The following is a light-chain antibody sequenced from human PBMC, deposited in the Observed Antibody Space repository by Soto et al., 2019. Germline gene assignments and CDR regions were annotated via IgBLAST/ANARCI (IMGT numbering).Light chain of an antibody. J-gene: IGKJ1*01. CDR3: QQYKSYKS. CDR1: QSINSH. CDR2: EAS. V-gene: IGKV1-5*01. Sequence: DIQMTQSPSTLPASVGDRVTITCRAGQSINSHLAWYQQKPGKAPKVLIYEASSLESGVPSRFSGSGSGTEFTLTISSLQPDDFASYYCQQYKSYKSFGQGTKVEIK.